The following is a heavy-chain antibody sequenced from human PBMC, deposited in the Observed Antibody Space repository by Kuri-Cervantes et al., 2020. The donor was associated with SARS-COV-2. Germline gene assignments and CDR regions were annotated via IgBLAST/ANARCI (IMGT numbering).Heavy chain of an antibody. Sequence: GRSLRLSCSAAGFTFSSYSMNWVRQAPGKGREWVSSISSSSSYIYYADSVKARFTITRDNAKNSLYLQMNSLRAEDTALYYCAREKGSSSWPIDYWGQGTLVTVSS. V-gene: IGHV3-21*04. CDR2: ISSSSSYI. J-gene: IGHJ4*02. D-gene: IGHD6-13*01. CDR1: GFTFSSYS. CDR3: AREKGSSSWPIDY.